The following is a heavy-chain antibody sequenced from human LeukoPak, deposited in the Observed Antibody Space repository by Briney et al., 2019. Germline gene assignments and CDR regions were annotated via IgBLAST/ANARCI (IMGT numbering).Heavy chain of an antibody. D-gene: IGHD3-22*01. CDR3: ARDEGYYDSSGYYYDPGPLDY. CDR2: ISYDGSNK. Sequence: GGSLRLSCAASGFTFSSYGMHWVRQAPGKGLEWVAVISYDGSNKYYADSVKGRFTISRDNSKNTLYLQMNSLRAEDTAVYYCARDEGYYDSSGYYYDPGPLDYWGQGTLVTVSS. J-gene: IGHJ4*02. CDR1: GFTFSSYG. V-gene: IGHV3-33*01.